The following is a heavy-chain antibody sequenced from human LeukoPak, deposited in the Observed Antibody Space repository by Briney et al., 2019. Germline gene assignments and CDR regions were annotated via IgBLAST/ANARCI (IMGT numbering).Heavy chain of an antibody. V-gene: IGHV3-21*01. D-gene: IGHD4-17*01. Sequence: GGSLRLSCAASGFPFTHSLMNWVRQAPGKGLEWVSSMGSGSPYIYYADSVKGRFTISRDNAKNSLYLQMNSLRAEDTAVYYCARMYLVGDRGPFDYWGQGTLVTVSS. CDR3: ARMYLVGDRGPFDY. CDR2: MGSGSPYI. J-gene: IGHJ4*02. CDR1: GFPFTHSL.